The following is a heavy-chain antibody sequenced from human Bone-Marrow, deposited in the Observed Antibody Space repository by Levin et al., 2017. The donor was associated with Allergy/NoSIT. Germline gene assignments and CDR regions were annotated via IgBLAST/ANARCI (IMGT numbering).Heavy chain of an antibody. CDR1: GFYISSGDY. J-gene: IGHJ4*02. D-gene: IGHD3-10*01. V-gene: IGHV4-38-2*02. CDR2: IYHSGIS. Sequence: SETLSLTCAVSGFYISSGDYWGWIRQPPGKGLEWIGSIYHSGISYYNPSLKSRVTISVDTSKNQFSLNLISVTAADTAVYYCAREAFYGSGSYFGSWGQGTLVTVSS. CDR3: AREAFYGSGSYFGS.